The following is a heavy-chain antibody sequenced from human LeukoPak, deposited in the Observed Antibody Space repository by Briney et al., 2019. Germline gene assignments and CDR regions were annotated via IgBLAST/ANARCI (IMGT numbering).Heavy chain of an antibody. CDR1: GYTLTELS. Sequence: ASVKVSCKVSGYTLTELSMHWVRQAPGKGLEWMGGFDPEDGETIYAQKFQGRVTMTEDTSTDTAYMELSSLRSEDTAVYYCARGAGDGYLKRGVFDYWGQGTLVTVSS. D-gene: IGHD5-24*01. CDR3: ARGAGDGYLKRGVFDY. CDR2: FDPEDGET. V-gene: IGHV1-24*01. J-gene: IGHJ4*02.